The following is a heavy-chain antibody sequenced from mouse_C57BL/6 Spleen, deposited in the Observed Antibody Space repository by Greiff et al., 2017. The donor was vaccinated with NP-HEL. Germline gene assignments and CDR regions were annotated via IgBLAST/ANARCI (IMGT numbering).Heavy chain of an antibody. CDR3: ARSGVDYDGTEDY. Sequence: QVQLQQPGAELVRPGTSVKLSCKASGYTFTSYWMHWVKQRPGQGLEWIGVIDPSDSYTNYNQKFKGKATLTVDTSSSTAYMQLSSLTSEDSAVYYCARSGVDYDGTEDYWGQGTSVTVSS. CDR2: IDPSDSYT. J-gene: IGHJ4*01. D-gene: IGHD2-4*01. V-gene: IGHV1-59*01. CDR1: GYTFTSYW.